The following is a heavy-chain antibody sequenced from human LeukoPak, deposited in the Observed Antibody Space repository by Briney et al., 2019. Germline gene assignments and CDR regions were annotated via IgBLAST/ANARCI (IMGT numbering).Heavy chain of an antibody. D-gene: IGHD2-15*01. V-gene: IGHV1-46*01. CDR2: INPSGGST. Sequence: ASVKVSCKASGYTFTGYSIHWVRQAPGQGLEWMGIINPSGGSTSYAQKFQGRVTMTRDTSTSTVYMELSSLRSEDTAVYYCARDWGPAYCSGGSCYSGDYWGQGTLVTVSS. CDR1: GYTFTGYS. CDR3: ARDWGPAYCSGGSCYSGDY. J-gene: IGHJ4*02.